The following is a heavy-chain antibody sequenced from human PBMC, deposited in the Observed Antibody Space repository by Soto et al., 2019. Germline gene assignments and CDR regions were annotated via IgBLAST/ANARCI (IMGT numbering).Heavy chain of an antibody. J-gene: IGHJ3*02. D-gene: IGHD3-3*01. CDR3: AKGRRVFGVVDAFDI. CDR1: GFTFSSYA. Sequence: EVQLLESGGGLVQPGGSLRLSCAASGFTFSSYAMSWVRQAPGKGLEWVSAISGSGGSTYYADSVKGRFTISRDNSKNPPYLQMNSLRAEDTAVYYCAKGRRVFGVVDAFDIWGQGTMVTVSS. CDR2: ISGSGGST. V-gene: IGHV3-23*01.